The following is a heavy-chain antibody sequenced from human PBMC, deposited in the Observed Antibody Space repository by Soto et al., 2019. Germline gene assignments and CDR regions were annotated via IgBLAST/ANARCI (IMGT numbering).Heavy chain of an antibody. V-gene: IGHV4-59*08. J-gene: IGHJ6*02. CDR1: GGSISSYH. CDR2: VHYSWGS. D-gene: IGHD3-10*01. Sequence: QVQLQESGPGLVKPSETLSLSCTVSGGSISSYHWSWIRQTPGKGLEWIGYVHYSWGSNYNPSLKSRAAISLDTSMSQVSLKLTSVTATDTAVYYCARQGFGALPGLVDVWGQGTTVTVSS. CDR3: ARQGFGALPGLVDV.